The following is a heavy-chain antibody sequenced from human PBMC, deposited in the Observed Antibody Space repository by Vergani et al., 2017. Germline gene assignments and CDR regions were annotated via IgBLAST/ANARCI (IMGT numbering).Heavy chain of an antibody. D-gene: IGHD2-2*01. Sequence: EVQLVESGGGLVQPGGSLKLSCAASGFTFSGSAMHWVRQASGKGLEWVGRIRSKANSYATAYAASVKGRFTISRDNAKNSLYLQMNSLRAEDTAVYYCARRGVIGYCSSTSCYTDAFDIWGQGTMVTVSS. CDR3: ARRGVIGYCSSTSCYTDAFDI. J-gene: IGHJ3*02. CDR1: GFTFSGSA. V-gene: IGHV3-73*02. CDR2: IRSKANSYAT.